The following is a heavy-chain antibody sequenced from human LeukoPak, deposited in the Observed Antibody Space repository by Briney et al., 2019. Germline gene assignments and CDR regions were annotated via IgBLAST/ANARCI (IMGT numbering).Heavy chain of an antibody. V-gene: IGHV3-23*01. CDR1: GFTFSSYA. D-gene: IGHD6-19*01. CDR2: ISGSGGST. Sequence: GGSLTLSCAASGFTFSSYAMSWVRQAPGKGLEWVSAISGSGGSTYYADSVKGRFTISRDNPKNTLYLQMNSLRAEDTAVYYCAKDRSGGGDYYFGMDVWGPGTTVTVSS. J-gene: IGHJ6*02. CDR3: AKDRSGGGDYYFGMDV.